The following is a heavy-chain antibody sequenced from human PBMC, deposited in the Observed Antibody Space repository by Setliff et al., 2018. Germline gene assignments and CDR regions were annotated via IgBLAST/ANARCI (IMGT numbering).Heavy chain of an antibody. CDR2: IWYDGSNK. V-gene: IGHV3-30*02. CDR3: AKTPPTDWYFDL. Sequence: GGSLRLSCAASGFTFSSYRMHWVRQAPGKGLEWVAVIWYDGSNKFYADSVKGRFTISRDTSKNTLDLEMSSLRVEDTAVYYCAKTPPTDWYFDLWGRGTLVTVSS. CDR1: GFTFSSYR. D-gene: IGHD2-15*01. J-gene: IGHJ2*01.